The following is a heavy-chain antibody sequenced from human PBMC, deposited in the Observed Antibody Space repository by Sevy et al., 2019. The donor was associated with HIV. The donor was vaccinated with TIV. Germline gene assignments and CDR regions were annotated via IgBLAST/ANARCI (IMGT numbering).Heavy chain of an antibody. V-gene: IGHV3-49*03. CDR3: TRPLATADTPEYFFDY. J-gene: IGHJ4*02. CDR1: GFTFGDYA. CDR2: IRRNSHEPYGGTT. Sequence: GGSLRLSCTSSGFTFGDYAMSWFRQAPGKGLEWVAFIRRNSHEPYGGTTEYAASVKGRFTISSDDSKSIAYLQMNSLKTEDTAVYYCTRPLATADTPEYFFDYWGQGILVTVSS. D-gene: IGHD5-12*01.